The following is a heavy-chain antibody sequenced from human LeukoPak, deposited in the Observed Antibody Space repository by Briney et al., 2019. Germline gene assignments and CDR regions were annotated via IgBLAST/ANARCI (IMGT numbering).Heavy chain of an antibody. CDR2: IYYSGNT. J-gene: IGHJ4*02. D-gene: IGHD5-18*01. CDR1: GGSISTGDYY. CDR3: ARSQTSYSYGSVDY. V-gene: IGHV4-30-4*01. Sequence: SETLSLTCTVSGGSISTGDYYWSWIRQPPGKGLEWIGYIYYSGNTYYNPSLNSRVTVSVDTSKNQFSLKLSSVTAADTAVYYCARSQTSYSYGSVDYWGQGTLVTVSS.